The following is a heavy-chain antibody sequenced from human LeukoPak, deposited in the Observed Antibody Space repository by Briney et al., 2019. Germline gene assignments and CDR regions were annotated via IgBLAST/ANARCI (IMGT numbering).Heavy chain of an antibody. CDR1: GGSISSYY. Sequence: PSETLSLTCTVSGGSISSYYWSWIRQPPEKGLERIGFIYHSGSTNYNPSLKSRVTISVDTSKNQFSLKLNSVTAADTAIYYCARLKTPRSWFDPWGQGTLVIVSS. J-gene: IGHJ5*02. D-gene: IGHD2-15*01. CDR2: IYHSGST. V-gene: IGHV4-59*08. CDR3: ARLKTPRSWFDP.